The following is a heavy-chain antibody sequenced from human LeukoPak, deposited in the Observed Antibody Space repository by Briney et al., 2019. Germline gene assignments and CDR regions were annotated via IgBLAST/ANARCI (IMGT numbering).Heavy chain of an antibody. J-gene: IGHJ4*02. CDR2: ISNSGGDT. D-gene: IGHD4-17*01. Sequence: GGSLRLSCVASGFTFSSYALTWVRQAPGKGLEWVSTISNSGGDTYYADSVRGRFTISRDNSKNTLYLQMNSLRAEDTAAYYCAKDSASTVTSADYWGQGTLVTVSS. V-gene: IGHV3-23*01. CDR1: GFTFSSYA. CDR3: AKDSASTVTSADY.